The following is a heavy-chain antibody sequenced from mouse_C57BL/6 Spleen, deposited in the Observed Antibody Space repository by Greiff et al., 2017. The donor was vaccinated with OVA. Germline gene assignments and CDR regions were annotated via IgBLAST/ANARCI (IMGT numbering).Heavy chain of an antibody. CDR3: ARPYYDYGEGYWYFDV. D-gene: IGHD2-4*01. Sequence: QVQLQQSGPGLVQPSQSLSMTCTVSGFSLTSYGVHWVRQSPGKGLEWLGVIWSGGSTDYNAAFISRLSISKDNSKSQVFFKMNSLQADDTAIYYCARPYYDYGEGYWYFDVWGTGTTVTVSS. CDR1: GFSLTSYG. J-gene: IGHJ1*03. V-gene: IGHV2-2*01. CDR2: IWSGGST.